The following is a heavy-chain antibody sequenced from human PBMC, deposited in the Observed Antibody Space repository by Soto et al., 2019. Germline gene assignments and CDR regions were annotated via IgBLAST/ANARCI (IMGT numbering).Heavy chain of an antibody. CDR1: GGTFSAYY. V-gene: IGHV4-34*01. CDR2: VNHSGRT. CDR3: ARGDFARDF. Sequence: QVLLQQWGAGLLKPSETLSLTCAVYGGTFSAYYWTCIRQPPGKGLEWMGEVNHSGRTNYTPSLKSQVSITIDTSKSQCSLKLSSVTAADTATYYCARGDFARDFWGQGTLVTVSS. D-gene: IGHD3-3*01. J-gene: IGHJ4*02.